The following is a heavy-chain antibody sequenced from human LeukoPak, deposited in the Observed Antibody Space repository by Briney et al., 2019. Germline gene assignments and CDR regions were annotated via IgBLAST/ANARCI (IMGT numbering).Heavy chain of an antibody. V-gene: IGHV3-20*04. J-gene: IGHJ4*02. CDR3: ARDRLRGIAARGFDY. CDR1: GFTFADYG. Sequence: GGSLRLSCAASGFTFADYGMSWVRQAPGKGLEWVSGINWNGGSTGYADSVKGRFTISRDNAKNCLYLQMSSLRAEDTALYYCARDRLRGIAARGFDYWGQGTLVTVSS. D-gene: IGHD6-6*01. CDR2: INWNGGST.